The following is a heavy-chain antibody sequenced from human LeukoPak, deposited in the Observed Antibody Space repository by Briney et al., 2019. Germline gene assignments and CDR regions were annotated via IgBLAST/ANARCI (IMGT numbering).Heavy chain of an antibody. Sequence: SETLSLTCAVYGGSFSGYYWRWIRQPPGKGLEWIGEINHSGSTNYNPSLKSRVTISVDTSKNQFSLKLSSVTAADTAVYYCARRDRGQLLSLFAFDIWGQGTMVTVSS. CDR1: GGSFSGYY. CDR2: INHSGST. D-gene: IGHD1-7*01. V-gene: IGHV4-34*01. CDR3: ARRDRGQLLSLFAFDI. J-gene: IGHJ3*02.